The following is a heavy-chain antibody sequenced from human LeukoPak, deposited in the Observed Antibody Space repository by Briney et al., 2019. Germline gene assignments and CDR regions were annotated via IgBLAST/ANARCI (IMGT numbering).Heavy chain of an antibody. D-gene: IGHD3-10*01. CDR3: AKDRISWFGDPFGYFDY. J-gene: IGHJ4*02. CDR1: GFTFSSYG. Sequence: GRSLRLSCAASGFTFSSYGMHWVRQAPGKGLEWVAVISYGGSNKYYADSVKGRFTISRDNSKNTLYLQMNSLRAEDTAVYYCAKDRISWFGDPFGYFDYWGQGTLVTVSS. CDR2: ISYGGSNK. V-gene: IGHV3-30*18.